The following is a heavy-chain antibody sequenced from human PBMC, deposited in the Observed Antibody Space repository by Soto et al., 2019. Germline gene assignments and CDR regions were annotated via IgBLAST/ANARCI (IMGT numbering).Heavy chain of an antibody. CDR2: ISSSSSTI. Sequence: PGGSLRLSCAASGFTFSSYSMNWVRQAPGKGLEWVSYISSSSSTIYYADSVKGRFTISRDNAKNSLYLQMNSLRAEDTAVYYCARDMHEQENLVFDYWGQGTLVTVSS. CDR3: ARDMHEQENLVFDY. V-gene: IGHV3-48*01. J-gene: IGHJ4*02. CDR1: GFTFSSYS. D-gene: IGHD2-15*01.